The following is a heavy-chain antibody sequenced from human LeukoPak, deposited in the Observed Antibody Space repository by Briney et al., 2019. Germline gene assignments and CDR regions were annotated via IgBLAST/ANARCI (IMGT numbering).Heavy chain of an antibody. CDR1: GFTFSSYW. CDR3: AGYWRLGYSSGSSY. CDR2: IYHSGST. V-gene: IGHV4-38-2*01. D-gene: IGHD6-19*01. Sequence: PGGSLRLSCAASGFTFSSYWMSWVRQPPGKGLEWIGSIYHSGSTYYNPSLKSRVTISVDTSKNQFSLKLSSVTAADTAVYYCAGYWRLGYSSGSSYWGQGTLVTVSS. J-gene: IGHJ4*02.